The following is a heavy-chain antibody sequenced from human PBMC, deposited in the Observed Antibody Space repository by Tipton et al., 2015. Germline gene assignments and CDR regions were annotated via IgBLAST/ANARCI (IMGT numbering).Heavy chain of an antibody. J-gene: IGHJ6*02. V-gene: IGHV6-1*01. CDR3: TRDPAYYYGMDV. D-gene: IGHD6-25*01. CDR1: GDSVSSSTSA. CDR2: TYYRSKWYY. Sequence: VKPSQTLSLTCDISGDSVSSSTSAWNWIRQSPSRGLEWLGRTYYRSKWYYEYSISVKSRVTVTPDTSKNQFSLHLNSVTPEDTAVYYCTRDPAYYYGMDVWGQGTTVTVSS.